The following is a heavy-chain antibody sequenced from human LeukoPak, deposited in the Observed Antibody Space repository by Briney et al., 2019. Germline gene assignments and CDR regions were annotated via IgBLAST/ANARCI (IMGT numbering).Heavy chain of an antibody. D-gene: IGHD3-16*02. Sequence: GASVKVSCKASGYISSNYDINWVRQAPGHGLEWMGWMNPNSGRRVYAQKFQGRVTMTRNSSVNTAYMELTSLRSDDRAVYYCARGLRSDYWGQGTLVTVSS. CDR2: MNPNSGRR. CDR1: GYISSNYD. CDR3: ARGLRSDY. V-gene: IGHV1-8*01. J-gene: IGHJ4*02.